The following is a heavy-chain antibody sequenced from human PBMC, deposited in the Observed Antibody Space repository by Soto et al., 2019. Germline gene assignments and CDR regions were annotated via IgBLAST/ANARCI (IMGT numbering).Heavy chain of an antibody. CDR3: ARAPLRYGDYAY. Sequence: EASVKLSCKASGYTFTSYGISWVRQAPGQGLEWMGWISAYNGNTNYAQKLQGRVTMTTDTSTSTAYMELRSLRSDDTAVYYCARAPLRYGDYAYWGQGTLVTVSS. CDR1: GYTFTSYG. CDR2: ISAYNGNT. J-gene: IGHJ4*02. D-gene: IGHD4-17*01. V-gene: IGHV1-18*01.